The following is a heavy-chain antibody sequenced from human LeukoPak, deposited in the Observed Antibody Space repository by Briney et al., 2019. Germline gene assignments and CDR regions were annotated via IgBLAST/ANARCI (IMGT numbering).Heavy chain of an antibody. CDR2: ISGSGGST. CDR3: AKDRQSSGWHDY. V-gene: IGHV3-23*01. D-gene: IGHD6-19*01. CDR1: GFTFSSYA. J-gene: IGHJ4*02. Sequence: GGSLRLSCAASGFTFSSYAMSWVRQAPGKGLEWVSAISGSGGSTYYADSVKGRFTISRDNSKNTLYLQMNSQRAEDTAVYYCAKDRQSSGWHDYWGQGTLVTVSS.